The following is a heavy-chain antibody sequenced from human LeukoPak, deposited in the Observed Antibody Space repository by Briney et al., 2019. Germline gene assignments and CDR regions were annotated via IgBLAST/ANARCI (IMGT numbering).Heavy chain of an antibody. CDR1: GYAFTSDY. D-gene: IGHD6-19*01. Sequence: AVKGACKAYGYAFTSDYMHWVRHAPGQGLEWMGIINPSGGSTSYAQKFQGRVTMTRDTSTSTVYMELSSLRSEDTAVYYCARDQENSSGDYWGQGTLVTVSS. V-gene: IGHV1-46*01. CDR3: ARDQENSSGDY. CDR2: INPSGGST. J-gene: IGHJ4*02.